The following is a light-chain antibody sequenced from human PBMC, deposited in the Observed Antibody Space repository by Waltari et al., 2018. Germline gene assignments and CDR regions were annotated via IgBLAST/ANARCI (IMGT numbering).Light chain of an antibody. CDR3: ASWDASLNGWV. CDR2: FTD. CDR1: RPILGRNY. J-gene: IGLJ3*02. V-gene: IGLV1-44*01. Sequence: SVLTQPPSASGTPGQRVTIPCSAGRPILGRNYVNWYQQLPGPAPRLFIYFTDQRPSGVPGRFSGSKSGTSASLAISGLQSGDEADYYCASWDASLNGWVFGGGTKLTVL.